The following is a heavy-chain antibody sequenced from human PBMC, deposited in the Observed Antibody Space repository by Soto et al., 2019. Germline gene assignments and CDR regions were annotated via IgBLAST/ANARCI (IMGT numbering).Heavy chain of an antibody. Sequence: SETLSVTCTVSGASISGFYWSWIRKSAGKGLEWIGRIYATGTTDYNPSLKSRVMMSVDTSKKQFSLKLRSVTAADTAVYYCVRDGTKTLRDWFDPWGQGISVTVSS. J-gene: IGHJ5*02. CDR2: IYATGTT. CDR3: VRDGTKTLRDWFDP. D-gene: IGHD1-1*01. V-gene: IGHV4-4*07. CDR1: GASISGFY.